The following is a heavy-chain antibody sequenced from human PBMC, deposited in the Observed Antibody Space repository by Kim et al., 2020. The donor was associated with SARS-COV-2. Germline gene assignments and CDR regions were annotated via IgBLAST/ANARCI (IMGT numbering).Heavy chain of an antibody. CDR1: GFTFSSYA. Sequence: GGSLRLSCAASGFTFSSYAMSWVRQAPGKGLEWVSAISGSGGSTYYADSVKGRFTISRDNSKNTLYLQMNSLRAEDTAVYYCRLYCSSTSCPNWGQGTLVTVSS. CDR3: RLYCSSTSCPN. CDR2: ISGSGGST. D-gene: IGHD2-2*01. V-gene: IGHV3-23*01. J-gene: IGHJ4*02.